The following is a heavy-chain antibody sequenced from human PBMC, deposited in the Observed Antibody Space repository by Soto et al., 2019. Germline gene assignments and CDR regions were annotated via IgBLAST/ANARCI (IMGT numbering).Heavy chain of an antibody. J-gene: IGHJ4*02. CDR3: AGTRTYYFDY. CDR2: IYYSGST. CDR1: GGSISSSSYY. Sequence: SETLSLTCTVSGGSISSSSYYWGWIRQPPGKGLEWIGSIYYSGSTYYNPSLKSRVTISINTSKNQMSLELTSETAADTAVYYCAGTRTYYFDYWGQGTLVTVSS. V-gene: IGHV4-39*01.